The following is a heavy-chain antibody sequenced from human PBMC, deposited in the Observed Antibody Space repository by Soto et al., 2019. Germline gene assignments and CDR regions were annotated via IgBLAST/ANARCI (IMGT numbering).Heavy chain of an antibody. D-gene: IGHD5-12*01. CDR3: ARDQHTDGHGACGS. CDR2: IKTDGTST. CDR1: GFTLSSRW. V-gene: IGHV3-74*01. J-gene: IGHJ5*02. Sequence: EVQLVESGGGLVQPGGSLRLSCAASGFTLSSRWMHWVRQAPGKGLVWVSRIKTDGTSTSYADSVKCRFTISRDNAKNTLHLQMIRLRAEDTGMYSCARDQHTDGHGACGSWSQGTLVTVSS.